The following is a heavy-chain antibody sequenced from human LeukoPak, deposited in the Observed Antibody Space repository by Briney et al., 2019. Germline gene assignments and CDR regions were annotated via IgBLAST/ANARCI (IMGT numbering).Heavy chain of an antibody. Sequence: SETLSLTCTVSGGAISGYYWSWIRQPAGKGLGWLGRVYSSGSTKYNPSLESRVTMSVDTSKNQFSLKLNFVTAADTAVYYCARVGSGYDFFDYWGQGTLVTVSS. CDR1: GGAISGYY. J-gene: IGHJ4*02. D-gene: IGHD3/OR15-3a*01. CDR3: ARVGSGYDFFDY. CDR2: VYSSGST. V-gene: IGHV4-4*07.